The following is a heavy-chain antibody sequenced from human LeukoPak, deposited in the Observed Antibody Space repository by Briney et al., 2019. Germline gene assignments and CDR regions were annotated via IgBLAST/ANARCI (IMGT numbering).Heavy chain of an antibody. CDR1: GFTFSRYW. CDR3: ARVLGGQATSSSSWDV. V-gene: IGHV3-74*01. Sequence: GGSLRLSCAASGFTFSRYWMHWVRQVPGKGLVWVSRISADGSNTDYADSVKGRFTVSRDNAKNTLYLQMNSLRAEDTAVYYCARVLGGQATSSSSWDVWGKGTPVTVSS. CDR2: ISADGSNT. D-gene: IGHD6-6*01. J-gene: IGHJ6*04.